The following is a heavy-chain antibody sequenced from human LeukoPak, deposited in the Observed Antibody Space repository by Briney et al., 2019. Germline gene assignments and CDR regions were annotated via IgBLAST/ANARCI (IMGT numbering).Heavy chain of an antibody. J-gene: IGHJ4*02. V-gene: IGHV4-34*01. Sequence: SETLFLTCAVYGGSFSGYYWSWIRQPPGKGLEWIGEINHSGSTNYNPSLKSRVTISVDTSKNQFSLKLSSVTAADTAVYYCARALRYFDWLLGYWGQGTLVTVSS. D-gene: IGHD3-9*01. CDR2: INHSGST. CDR3: ARALRYFDWLLGY. CDR1: GGSFSGYY.